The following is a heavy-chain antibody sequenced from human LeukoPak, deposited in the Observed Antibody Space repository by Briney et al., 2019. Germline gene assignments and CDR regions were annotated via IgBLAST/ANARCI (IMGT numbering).Heavy chain of an antibody. CDR2: ISDDGANK. V-gene: IGHV3-30*18. CDR1: GFTFSSYG. J-gene: IGHJ4*02. D-gene: IGHD3-10*01. CDR3: AKADSYGSGSYYLLDY. Sequence: PGGALRLSCAASGFTFSSYGMHGVGQAPGKGGEGVAVISDDGANKYYADSVKGGFTISRDNSNNTLYLQMNSLRAQDTAVYYCAKADSYGSGSYYLLDYWGQGTLVTVSS.